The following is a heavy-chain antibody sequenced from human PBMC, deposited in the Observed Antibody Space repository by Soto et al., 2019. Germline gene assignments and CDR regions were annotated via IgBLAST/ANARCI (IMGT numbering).Heavy chain of an antibody. CDR1: GGTFSSYA. J-gene: IGHJ6*02. CDR3: AAGDCTNGVCYTGRYYYYGMDV. D-gene: IGHD2-8*01. CDR2: IIPIFGTA. Sequence: GASVKVSCKASGGTFSSYAISWVRQAPGQGLEWMGGIIPIFGTANYAQKFQGRVTITADKSTSTAYMELSSLRSEDTAVYYCAAGDCTNGVCYTGRYYYYGMDVWRQGTTVTVSS. V-gene: IGHV1-69*06.